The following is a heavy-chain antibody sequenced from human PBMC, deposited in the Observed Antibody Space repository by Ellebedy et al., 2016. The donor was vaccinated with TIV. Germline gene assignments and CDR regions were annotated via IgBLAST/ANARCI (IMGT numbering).Heavy chain of an antibody. J-gene: IGHJ4*02. V-gene: IGHV4-34*01. Sequence: MPSETLSLTCSVYGESFSGYFWSWIRQSPGQGLEWIAEINHTGSTTQNPSLRSRVTLSVDTSRNQLSLQLSSVTAADTAVYYCALLGSDYWGQGALVTVSS. CDR3: ALLGSDY. CDR2: INHTGST. CDR1: GESFSGYF.